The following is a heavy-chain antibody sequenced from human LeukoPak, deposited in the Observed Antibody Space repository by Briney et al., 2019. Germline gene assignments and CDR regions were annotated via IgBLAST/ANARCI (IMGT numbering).Heavy chain of an antibody. D-gene: IGHD3-22*01. Sequence: SETLSLTCTVSGYSISSGYYWTWIRQPPGKGLEFVGNIYYSGSTYYNPSLKSRVTISVDTSKNQFSLKLRSVTAADTAVYYCARARVYYDSSGYYQTDAFDIWGQGTMVTVSS. CDR3: ARARVYYDSSGYYQTDAFDI. J-gene: IGHJ3*02. CDR1: GYSISSGYY. V-gene: IGHV4-38-2*02. CDR2: IYYSGST.